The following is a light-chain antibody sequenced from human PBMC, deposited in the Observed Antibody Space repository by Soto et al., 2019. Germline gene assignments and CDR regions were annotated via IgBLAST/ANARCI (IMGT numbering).Light chain of an antibody. V-gene: IGKV3-11*01. Sequence: EVVVTRSPATPSESQEERATLSCRASQSVSAYLAWYQQKPGQAPRLLIYDASNRATGIPGRFSGSGSGTDFTLTISSLEPEDFAVYYCQQRGNWPRTFAQGTMVDIK. J-gene: IGKJ1*01. CDR2: DAS. CDR3: QQRGNWPRT. CDR1: QSVSAY.